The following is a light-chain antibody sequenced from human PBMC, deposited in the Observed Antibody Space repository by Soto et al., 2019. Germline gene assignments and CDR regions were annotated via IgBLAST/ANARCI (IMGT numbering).Light chain of an antibody. Sequence: EIVLTQSPATLSLSPGEGATLSCRASQSVSRYLAWYQQKPGQAPRLLIYDASNRATGIPARFSGSGSGTDFTHPITSLEPEDFAVYYCQQRSNWPRKFGQGTKVEIK. V-gene: IGKV3-11*01. CDR1: QSVSRY. J-gene: IGKJ1*01. CDR2: DAS. CDR3: QQRSNWPRK.